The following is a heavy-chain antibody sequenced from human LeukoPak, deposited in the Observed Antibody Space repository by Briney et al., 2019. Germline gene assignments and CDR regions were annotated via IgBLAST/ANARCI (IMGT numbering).Heavy chain of an antibody. Sequence: ASVKVSCKASGYTFTSYGISWVRQAPGQGLEWMGWISAYNGNTSYAQMLQGRVTMTTDTSTSTAYMELRSLRSDDTAVYYCARGVGDDYGIYYYYYMDVWGKGTTVTVSS. CDR3: ARGVGDDYGIYYYYYMDV. D-gene: IGHD4-17*01. J-gene: IGHJ6*03. CDR2: ISAYNGNT. CDR1: GYTFTSYG. V-gene: IGHV1-18*01.